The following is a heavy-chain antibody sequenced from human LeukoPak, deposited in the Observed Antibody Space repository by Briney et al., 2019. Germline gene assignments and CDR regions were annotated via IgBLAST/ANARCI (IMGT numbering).Heavy chain of an antibody. Sequence: SETLSLTCTVSGGSISSYYWSWIRQPPGKGLEWIGYIYYSGSTNYYPSLKSRVTMSVDTSKNQFSQKLSSVTAADTAVYYCARRAGSSWSVYFDYWGQGTLDTVSS. J-gene: IGHJ4*02. CDR1: GGSISSYY. D-gene: IGHD6-13*01. CDR3: ARRAGSSWSVYFDY. CDR2: IYYSGST. V-gene: IGHV4-59*01.